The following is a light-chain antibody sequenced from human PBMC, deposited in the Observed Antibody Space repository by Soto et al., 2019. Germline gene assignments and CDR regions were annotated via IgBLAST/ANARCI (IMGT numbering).Light chain of an antibody. CDR3: QQCNSYSRT. CDR1: QSISSW. CDR2: DAS. J-gene: IGKJ1*01. V-gene: IGKV1-5*01. Sequence: DIQMTQSPSTLSASVGDRVTITCRASQSISSWLAWYQQKPGKAPKLLIYDASSLESGVPSRFSGSGSGTEFTLTISSLQPDDFATYYCQQCNSYSRTFGQGTKVDIK.